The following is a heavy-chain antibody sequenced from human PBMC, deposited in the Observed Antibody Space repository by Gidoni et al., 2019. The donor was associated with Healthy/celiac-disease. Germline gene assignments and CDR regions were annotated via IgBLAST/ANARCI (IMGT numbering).Heavy chain of an antibody. CDR2: ISHDGSNK. Sequence: QVQLVESGGGVVQPGRSLRLSCAASGFTFSSYAMHWVRQAPGKGLEWVAVISHDGSNKYYADSVKGRFTISRDNSKNTLYLQMNSLRAEDTAVYYCARGLDGNYYDSSGSYYFDYWGQGTLVTVSS. CDR1: GFTFSSYA. D-gene: IGHD3-22*01. V-gene: IGHV3-30*04. J-gene: IGHJ4*02. CDR3: ARGLDGNYYDSSGSYYFDY.